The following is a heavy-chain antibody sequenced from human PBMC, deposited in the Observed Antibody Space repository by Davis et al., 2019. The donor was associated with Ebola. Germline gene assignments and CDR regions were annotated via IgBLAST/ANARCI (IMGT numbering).Heavy chain of an antibody. D-gene: IGHD4-17*01. V-gene: IGHV5-51*01. J-gene: IGHJ4*02. CDR2: IYPGDSDT. Sequence: GESLKISCKGSGYSFTTYWIAWVRQMPGKGLEWMGIIYPGDSDTRYSPSFQGQVTISADKSISTAYLQWSSLKASDTAMYYCARIDRRTTVTTRYWGQGTLVTDSS. CDR3: ARIDRRTTVTTRY. CDR1: GYSFTTYW.